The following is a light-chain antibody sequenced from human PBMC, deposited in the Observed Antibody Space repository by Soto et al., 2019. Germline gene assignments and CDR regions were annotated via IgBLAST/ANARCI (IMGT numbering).Light chain of an antibody. J-gene: IGKJ1*01. V-gene: IGKV1-6*01. CDR3: LQDYNYPWT. CDR1: QGIRND. Sequence: AIQMTHSTSSLSASVGERFTITCPASQGIRNDLGWYQQKPGKAPKLLIYAASSLQSGVPSRFSGSGSGTDFTLTISSLQPEDFATYYCLQDYNYPWTFGQGTKVDIK. CDR2: AAS.